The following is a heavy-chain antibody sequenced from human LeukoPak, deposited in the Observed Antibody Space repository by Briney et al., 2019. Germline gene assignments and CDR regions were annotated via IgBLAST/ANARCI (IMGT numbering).Heavy chain of an antibody. D-gene: IGHD3-3*01. CDR2: MNPNSGNT. CDR1: GYTFTSYD. CDR3: ARGPSWSGYSQPYYFDY. Sequence: GASVKVSCKASGYTFTSYDINWVRQAAGQGLKWMGWMNPNSGNTGYVQKFQGRVTITRNTSISTAYMELSSLRSEDTAVYSCARGPSWSGYSQPYYFDYWGQGTLVTVSS. J-gene: IGHJ4*02. V-gene: IGHV1-8*03.